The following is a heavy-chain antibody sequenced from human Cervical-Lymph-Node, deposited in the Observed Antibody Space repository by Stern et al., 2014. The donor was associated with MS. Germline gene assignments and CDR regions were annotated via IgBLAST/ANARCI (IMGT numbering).Heavy chain of an antibody. CDR2: ISTYNGNA. CDR1: GYTFINYG. Sequence: QVQLVQSGAEVKKPGASVKVSCKASGYTFINYGISWVRQAPGQGLEWMGWISTYNGNANYAQKFQGRVTMTTDTSTSTAYMELRGLRSDDTAVYYCVRRATDAYNFAEYFQHWGQGTLVTVSS. D-gene: IGHD5-24*01. J-gene: IGHJ1*01. V-gene: IGHV1-18*01. CDR3: VRRATDAYNFAEYFQH.